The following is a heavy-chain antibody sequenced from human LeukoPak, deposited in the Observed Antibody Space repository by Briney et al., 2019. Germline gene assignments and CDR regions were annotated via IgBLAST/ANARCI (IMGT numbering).Heavy chain of an antibody. Sequence: SETLSLTCSVSVGSIRRTSYYWDWIRQPPGKGRECIGSIYYSESTYYNPSLKSRVTISVDTSKNQFSLKLSSVTAADTAVYYCARTRGGSYPMHDYWGQGTLVTVSS. D-gene: IGHD1-26*01. CDR3: ARTRGGSYPMHDY. CDR2: IYYSEST. J-gene: IGHJ4*02. CDR1: VGSIRRTSYY. V-gene: IGHV4-39*01.